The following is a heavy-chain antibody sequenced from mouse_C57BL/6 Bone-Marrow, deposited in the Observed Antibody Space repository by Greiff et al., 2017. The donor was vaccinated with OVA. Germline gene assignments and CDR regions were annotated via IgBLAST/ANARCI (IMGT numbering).Heavy chain of an antibody. Sequence: QVQLQQSGAELVKPGASVKMSCTASGYTFTSYWITWVKQRPGQGLEWIGDIYHGSGSTNYNEKFKSKATLTVDTSSSTAYMQLSSVTCEDSAVYYCARTGGLNCWGQGTPLTVSS. D-gene: IGHD2-4*01. CDR3: ARTGGLNC. CDR1: GYTFTSYW. V-gene: IGHV1-55*01. CDR2: IYHGSGST. J-gene: IGHJ2*01.